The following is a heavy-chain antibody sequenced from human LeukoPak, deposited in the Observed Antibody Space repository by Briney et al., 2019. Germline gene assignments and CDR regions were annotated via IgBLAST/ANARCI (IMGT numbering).Heavy chain of an antibody. CDR3: AREGIVLTPTHMDDATDI. V-gene: IGHV3-7*01. D-gene: IGHD4/OR15-4a*01. CDR1: GFTFRNYY. Sequence: GGSLRLSCATSGFTFRNYYMTWVRQAPGKGLEWVANIKGDGSDKYYADSVWGRFTISRDNANNSLYLQMNSLRAEDTAVYYCAREGIVLTPTHMDDATDIWGQGTMVTVSS. CDR2: IKGDGSDK. J-gene: IGHJ3*02.